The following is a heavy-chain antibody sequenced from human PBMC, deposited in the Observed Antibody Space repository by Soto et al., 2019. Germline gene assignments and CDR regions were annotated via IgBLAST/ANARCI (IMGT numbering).Heavy chain of an antibody. D-gene: IGHD1-26*01. CDR2: IYYSGSI. CDR1: GGSLTIDGYY. J-gene: IGHJ4*02. Sequence: PSETLSLTCTVSGGSLTIDGYYWSCIRQLPGKGLEWIGYIYYSGSIFYNPFLKSRASISAHSSKRQFSLKLTSVTAADTAVYYCARSRLWEQHFDSWGQGTLVTVSS. CDR3: ARSRLWEQHFDS. V-gene: IGHV4-31*03.